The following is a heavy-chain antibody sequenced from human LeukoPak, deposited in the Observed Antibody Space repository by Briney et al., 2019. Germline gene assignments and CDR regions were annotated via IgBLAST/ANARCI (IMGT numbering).Heavy chain of an antibody. D-gene: IGHD3-3*01. J-gene: IGHJ4*02. V-gene: IGHV4-39*01. CDR1: GGSISSSSYY. CDR2: IYYSGST. CDR3: ASHLLRFLEEDY. Sequence: ASETLSLTCTVSGGSISSSSYYWGWIRQPPGKGLEWIGSIYYSGSTYYNPSLKSRVTISVDTSKNQFSLKLSSVTAADTAVYYCASHLLRFLEEDYWGQGTLVTVSS.